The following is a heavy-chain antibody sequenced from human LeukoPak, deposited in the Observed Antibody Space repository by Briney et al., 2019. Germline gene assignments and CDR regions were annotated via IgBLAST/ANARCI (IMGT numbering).Heavy chain of an antibody. V-gene: IGHV3-64D*06. CDR2: IRITGGST. CDR1: GFTFSNYA. D-gene: IGHD2-2*01. Sequence: GGSLRLFCSASGFTFSNYAMHWVREAPGKGLEFVSGIRITGGSTNYPDSVKDRFSISRDNSKNTLYLQMTSLRADDTAVYYCVKDQHCSTISCATRTGFDPWGQGTSVTVSS. CDR3: VKDQHCSTISCATRTGFDP. J-gene: IGHJ5*02.